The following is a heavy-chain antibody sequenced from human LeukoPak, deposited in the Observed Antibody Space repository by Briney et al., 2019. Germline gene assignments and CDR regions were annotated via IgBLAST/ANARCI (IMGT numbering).Heavy chain of an antibody. J-gene: IGHJ5*02. CDR3: AKDGPNYDILTGYYRGWFDP. V-gene: IGHV3-23*01. D-gene: IGHD3-9*01. CDR2: IIVSGGST. Sequence: PGGSLRLSCAASGFTFSSYAMSWVRQAPGKGLEWLSAIIVSGGSTYYADSVKGRFTISRDNSKNTLYLQINSLRAEDTAVYYCAKDGPNYDILTGYYRGWFDPWGQGTLVTVSS. CDR1: GFTFSSYA.